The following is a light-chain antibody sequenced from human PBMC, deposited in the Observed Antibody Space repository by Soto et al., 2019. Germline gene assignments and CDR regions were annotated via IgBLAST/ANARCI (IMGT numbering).Light chain of an antibody. CDR1: QSISIR. J-gene: IGKJ4*01. V-gene: IGKV1-5*03. Sequence: DIQMTQSPSTLSASVGDRVTITCRASQSISIRLAWYQQKPGKAPNLLIYKASSLESGVPSRFSGSGSGTEFTLTISSLQPDDFATYYCQQYNSYPLTFGGGTKVEIK. CDR2: KAS. CDR3: QQYNSYPLT.